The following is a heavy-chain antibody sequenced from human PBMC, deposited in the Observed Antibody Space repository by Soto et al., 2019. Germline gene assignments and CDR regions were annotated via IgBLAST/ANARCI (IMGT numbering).Heavy chain of an antibody. CDR3: ARDDRFIVATSLDY. CDR1: GGSFSGYY. CDR2: INHSGST. D-gene: IGHD5-12*01. Sequence: SETLSLTCAVYGGSFSGYYWSWIRQPPGKGLEWIGEINHSGSTNYNPSLKSRVTISVDTSKSQFSLKLSSVTAADTAVYYCARDDRFIVATSLDYWGQGTLVTVSS. J-gene: IGHJ4*02. V-gene: IGHV4-34*01.